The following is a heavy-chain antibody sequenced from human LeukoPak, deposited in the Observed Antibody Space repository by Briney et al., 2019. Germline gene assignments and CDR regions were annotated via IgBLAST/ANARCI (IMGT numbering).Heavy chain of an antibody. D-gene: IGHD3-22*01. CDR2: IYYSGST. CDR1: GASISSSSYY. V-gene: IGHV4-39*07. CDR3: ARDLVGVIITPGAFDI. Sequence: SETLSLTCTVSGASISSSSYYWGWIRQPPGKGLEWIGSIYYSGSTYYNPSLKSRVTISVDTSKNQFSLKLSSVTAADTAVYYCARDLVGVIITPGAFDIWGQGTMVTVSS. J-gene: IGHJ3*02.